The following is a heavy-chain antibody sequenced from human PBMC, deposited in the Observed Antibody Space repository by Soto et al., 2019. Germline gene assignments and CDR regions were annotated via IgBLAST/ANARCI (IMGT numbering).Heavy chain of an antibody. CDR3: AKTGTQIGAFVI. V-gene: IGHV3-21*01. D-gene: IGHD1-1*01. CDR1: GFTFSRYS. CDR2: ISSSSSYI. Sequence: PGGSLRLSCAASGFTFSRYSMNWVRQAPGKGLEWVSSISSSSSYIYYADSVKSRFTISRDNAKNSLYLQMNSLRAEDTAVYYCAKTGTQIGAFVIWGQGTMVTVS. J-gene: IGHJ3*02.